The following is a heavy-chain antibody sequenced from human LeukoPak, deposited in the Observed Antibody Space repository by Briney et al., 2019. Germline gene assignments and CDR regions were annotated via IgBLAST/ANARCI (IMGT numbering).Heavy chain of an antibody. CDR1: GYTFTTYY. D-gene: IGHD3-3*01. CDR3: AGSETIFGVVDY. V-gene: IGHV1-46*01. J-gene: IGHJ4*02. Sequence: ASVKVSCKASGYTFTTYYMHWVRQAPGQGLEWMGIVNPNGGHSSYAQKFQGRVTMTRDTSTSTVYMELSSLRFEDTALYYCAGSETIFGVVDYWGQGALVTVSS. CDR2: VNPNGGHS.